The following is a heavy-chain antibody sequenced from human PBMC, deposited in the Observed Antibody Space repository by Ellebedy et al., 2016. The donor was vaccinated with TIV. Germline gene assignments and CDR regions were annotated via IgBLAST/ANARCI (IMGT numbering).Heavy chain of an antibody. V-gene: IGHV3-23*01. CDR2: IGPTSDYT. Sequence: GESLKISCAASGFTFRRYAMAWVRQAPGKGQEWVSAIGPTSDYTFYADSVKGRFTFSRDNSKNTLYLQMDSLRVEDTAVYYCAKELVSRSSLSFDYWGQGSRVTVAS. CDR3: AKELVSRSSLSFDY. CDR1: GFTFRRYA. D-gene: IGHD3-9*01. J-gene: IGHJ4*02.